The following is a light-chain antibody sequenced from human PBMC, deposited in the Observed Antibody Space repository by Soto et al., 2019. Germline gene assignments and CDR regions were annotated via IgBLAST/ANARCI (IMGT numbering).Light chain of an antibody. CDR3: AAWDDSLYGWV. J-gene: IGLJ3*02. Sequence: QSVLTQPPSASGTPGQRGTISCSGSSSNIGSNTVNWYQQLPGTAPTLLIYYDNQRPSGVPDRFSGSKSGTSASLAISGLRSEDETHYYCAAWDDSLYGWVFGGGTKVTVL. CDR2: YDN. V-gene: IGLV1-44*01. CDR1: SSNIGSNT.